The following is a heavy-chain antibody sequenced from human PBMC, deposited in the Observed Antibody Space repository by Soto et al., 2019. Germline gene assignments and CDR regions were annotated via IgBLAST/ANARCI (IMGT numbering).Heavy chain of an antibody. V-gene: IGHV4-30-4*01. J-gene: IGHJ5*02. Sequence: NPSETLSLTCTVSGGSISSGDYYWSWIRQPPGKGLEWIGYIYYSGSTYYNPSLKSRVTISVDTSKNQFSLKLSSVTAADTAVYYCARSYSSSHNWFDPWGQGTLVTVSS. CDR1: GGSISSGDYY. CDR3: ARSYSSSHNWFDP. D-gene: IGHD6-13*01. CDR2: IYYSGST.